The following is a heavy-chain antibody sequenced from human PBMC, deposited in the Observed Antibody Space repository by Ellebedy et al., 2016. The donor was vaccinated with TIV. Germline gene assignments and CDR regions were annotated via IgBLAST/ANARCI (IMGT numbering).Heavy chain of an antibody. CDR2: ISSGGSP. J-gene: IGHJ6*02. V-gene: IGHV3-53*01. CDR1: GFTVSSDY. Sequence: GGSLRLSCAASGFTVSSDYMTWVRQAPGKGLEWVSVISSGGSPHYADSVKGRFTISRDNSKNMLYLQMNSLRVEDTAVYYCARDRDCSGGSCPTRGMDVWGQGTTVTVSS. D-gene: IGHD2-15*01. CDR3: ARDRDCSGGSCPTRGMDV.